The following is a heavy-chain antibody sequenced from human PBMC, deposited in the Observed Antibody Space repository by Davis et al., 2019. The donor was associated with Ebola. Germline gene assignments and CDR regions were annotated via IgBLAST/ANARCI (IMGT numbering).Heavy chain of an antibody. CDR2: INPNSGGT. CDR1: GYTFTGYY. V-gene: IGHV1-2*06. D-gene: IGHD3-10*01. CDR3: ARGPRITMVRGQPAGAFDI. Sequence: ASVKVSCKASGYTFTGYYMHWVRQAPGQGLEWMGRINPNSGGTNYAQKLQGRVTMTTDTSTSTAYMELRSLRSDDTAVYYCARGPRITMVRGQPAGAFDIWGQGTMVTVSS. J-gene: IGHJ3*02.